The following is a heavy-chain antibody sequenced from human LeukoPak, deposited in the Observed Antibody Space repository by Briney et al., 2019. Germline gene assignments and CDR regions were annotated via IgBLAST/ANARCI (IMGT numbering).Heavy chain of an antibody. CDR3: ARRTSSESPGYYYYGMDV. CDR2: INPSGGST. V-gene: IGHV1-46*01. CDR1: GHTFTSYY. Sequence: ASVKVSCKASGHTFTSYYMHWVRQAPGQGLEWMGIINPSGGSTSYAQKFQGRVTMTRDTSTSTVYMELSSLRSEDTAAYYCARRTSSESPGYYYYGMDVWGQGTTVTVSS. J-gene: IGHJ6*02. D-gene: IGHD6-6*01.